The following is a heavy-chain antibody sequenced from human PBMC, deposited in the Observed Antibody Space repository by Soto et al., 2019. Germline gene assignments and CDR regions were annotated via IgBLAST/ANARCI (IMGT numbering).Heavy chain of an antibody. CDR3: ARGGGVGVAGSAAFDM. D-gene: IGHD3-3*01. Sequence: QLHLVQSGAVVKKPGASVTVSCSASGYPVTAYYMHWVRQAPGRGLEWMGGINPATGAAKYTQTFQGRGTITRDTPTSTVFRELSGLTSEDTAVFYCARGGGVGVAGSAAFDMWGQGTVVTVSS. J-gene: IGHJ3*02. CDR1: GYPVTAYY. CDR2: INPATGAA. V-gene: IGHV1-2*02.